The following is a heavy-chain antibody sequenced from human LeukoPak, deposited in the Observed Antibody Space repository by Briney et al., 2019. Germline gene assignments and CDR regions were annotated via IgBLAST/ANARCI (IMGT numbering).Heavy chain of an antibody. D-gene: IGHD6-13*01. CDR1: GYTFNGND. J-gene: IGHJ4*02. V-gene: IGHV1-8*01. CDR2: MNPNSGNT. Sequence: GASVKVSCKASGYTFNGNDINWLRQATGQGLEWMGWMNPNSGNTGYAQKFQGRVTMTRDTSISTAYMELSSLRSDDTAVYYCARDSVAAGTEFDWWGQGTLVTVSS. CDR3: ARDSVAAGTEFDW.